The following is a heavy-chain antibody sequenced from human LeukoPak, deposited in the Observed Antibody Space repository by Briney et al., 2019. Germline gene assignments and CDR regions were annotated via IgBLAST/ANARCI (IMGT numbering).Heavy chain of an antibody. D-gene: IGHD6-6*01. CDR2: IIPIFGTA. Sequence: SVKVSCKASGGTFSSYAISWARQAPGQGLEWKGGIIPIFGTANYAQKFQGRVTITADESTSTAYMELSSLRSEDTAVYYCARRGGSSSGNYYYYYMDVWGKGTTVTVSS. CDR3: ARRGGSSSGNYYYYYMDV. J-gene: IGHJ6*03. V-gene: IGHV1-69*01. CDR1: GGTFSSYA.